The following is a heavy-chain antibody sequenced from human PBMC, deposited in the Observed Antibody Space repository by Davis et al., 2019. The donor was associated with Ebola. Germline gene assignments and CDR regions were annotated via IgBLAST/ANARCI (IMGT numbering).Heavy chain of an antibody. CDR1: EFPFSGYW. D-gene: IGHD3-22*01. V-gene: IGHV3-7*01. J-gene: IGHJ4*02. CDR3: VRGHYDEY. Sequence: PGGSLSLSCTASEFPFSGYWMNWVRQAPGKGLEWVANIHEDGSQRNYVDSVRGRFTISRDNAKNTVFLQMNSVRAEDTAVYYCVRGHYDEYWGQGTLVTVSS. CDR2: IHEDGSQR.